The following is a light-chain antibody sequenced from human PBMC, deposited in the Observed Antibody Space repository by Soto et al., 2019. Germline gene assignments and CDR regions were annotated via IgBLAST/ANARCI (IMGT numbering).Light chain of an antibody. CDR3: QQYGSSPLCT. V-gene: IGKV3-20*01. CDR1: QSVSSSY. Sequence: EIVLTQSPGTLSLSPGERATLSCRASQSVSSSYLAWYQQKPGQAPRLLIYGASSRATGIPDRFSGSGSGTDFPLTISRLEPEDFAVYYCQQYGSSPLCTFGPGTKVDIK. CDR2: GAS. J-gene: IGKJ3*01.